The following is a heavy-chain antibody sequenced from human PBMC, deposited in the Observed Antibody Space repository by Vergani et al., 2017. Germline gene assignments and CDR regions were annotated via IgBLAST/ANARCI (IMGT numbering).Heavy chain of an antibody. Sequence: QLLESGGGLIQPGGSLRLSCAASGFTFNSYAMTWVRQAPGKGLEWVAFIRYDGSNKYYADSVKGRFTISRDNSKNTLYLQMNSLRAEDTAVYYCAKASRSVVMWYYGMDVWGQXP. V-gene: IGHV3-30*02. D-gene: IGHD3-22*01. CDR2: IRYDGSNK. CDR1: GFTFNSYA. J-gene: IGHJ6*02. CDR3: AKASRSVVMWYYGMDV.